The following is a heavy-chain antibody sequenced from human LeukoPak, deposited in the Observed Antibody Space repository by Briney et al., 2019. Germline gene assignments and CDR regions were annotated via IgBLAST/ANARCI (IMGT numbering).Heavy chain of an antibody. V-gene: IGHV5-51*01. D-gene: IGHD2-2*01. CDR3: ACRDLTSTRSFP. CDR1: GYSFTNYW. CDR2: IYPGDLRI. J-gene: IGHJ4*02. Sequence: GESLKISCRGFGYSFTNYWIGWVRQMPGKGMEWRGVIYPGDLRIRYNPSFQGQVTISVDKSINTAYLQWGSLKASDTAIYYCACRDLTSTRSFPGGQGPLLPVSS.